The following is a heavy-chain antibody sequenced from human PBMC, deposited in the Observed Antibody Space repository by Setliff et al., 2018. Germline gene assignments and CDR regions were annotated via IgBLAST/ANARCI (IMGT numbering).Heavy chain of an antibody. D-gene: IGHD2-21*01. V-gene: IGHV1-3*01. CDR3: ARAPRGPLSVVLALDY. Sequence: ASVKVSCKASGFTPTNYAIHWVRQAPGQRPECMGWIHAGNGDTKYSQKFQGRVTLTTDTATSTAYMELRSLRSDDTAVYYCARAPRGPLSVVLALDYWGQGTLVTVSS. CDR1: GFTPTNYA. J-gene: IGHJ4*02. CDR2: IHAGNGDT.